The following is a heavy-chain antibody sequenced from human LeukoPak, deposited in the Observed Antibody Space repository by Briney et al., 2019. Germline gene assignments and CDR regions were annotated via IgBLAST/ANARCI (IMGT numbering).Heavy chain of an antibody. CDR3: ARGDCNSTSCYSVDY. J-gene: IGHJ4*02. CDR2: IYYSGST. V-gene: IGHV4-39*01. Sequence: SETLSLTCTVSGGSISSSSYYWGWIRQPPGKGLEWIGSIYYSGSTYYNPSLKSRVTISVDTSKNQFSLKLSSVTAADTAVYYCARGDCNSTSCYSVDYWGQGTLVTVSS. CDR1: GGSISSSSYY. D-gene: IGHD2-2*02.